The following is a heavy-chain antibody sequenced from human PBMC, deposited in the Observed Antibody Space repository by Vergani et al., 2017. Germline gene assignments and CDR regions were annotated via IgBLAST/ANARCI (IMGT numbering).Heavy chain of an antibody. CDR2: VYYSGTT. CDR1: GVAISRDTYS. CDR3: AKGQTGYSRDWSTYVFYMGV. Sequence: QLQLQESDSRLVNPSQTLSLTCTPSGVAISRDTYSWNWVRQPPGKPLEWIGSVYYSGTTYYNPSLGGRVTMSIEKSKNHFSLTLTSVTAADSAFYFCAKGQTGYSRDWSTYVFYMGVWGKGTTGTVSS. D-gene: IGHD3/OR15-3a*01. J-gene: IGHJ6*03. V-gene: IGHV4-30-2*01.